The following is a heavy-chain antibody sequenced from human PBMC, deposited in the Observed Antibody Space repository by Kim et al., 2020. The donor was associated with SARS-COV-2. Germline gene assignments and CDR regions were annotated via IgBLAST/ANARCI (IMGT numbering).Heavy chain of an antibody. CDR3: ARRPQSSWYEGRGNNYYYGMDV. CDR1: GYSFTSYW. D-gene: IGHD6-13*01. J-gene: IGHJ6*02. V-gene: IGHV5-10-1*01. Sequence: GESLKISCKGSGYSFTSYWISWVRQMPGKGLEWMGRIDPSDSYTNYSPSFQGHVTISADKSISTAYLQWSSLKASDTAMYYCARRPQSSWYEGRGNNYYYGMDVWGQGTTVTVSS. CDR2: IDPSDSYT.